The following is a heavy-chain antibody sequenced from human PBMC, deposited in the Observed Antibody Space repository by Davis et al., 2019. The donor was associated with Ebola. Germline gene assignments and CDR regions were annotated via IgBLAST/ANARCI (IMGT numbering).Heavy chain of an antibody. J-gene: IGHJ6*02. CDR2: ISYDGSNK. CDR3: ARVADNVFWSGYFGYYYGMDV. V-gene: IGHV3-30-3*01. CDR1: GFTFSSYA. Sequence: GGSLRLSCAASGFTFSSYAMHWVRQAPGKGLEWVAVISYDGSNKYYADSVKGRFTISRDNAKNTLYLQMNSLRAEDTAVYYCARVADNVFWSGYFGYYYGMDVWGQGTTVTVSS. D-gene: IGHD3-3*01.